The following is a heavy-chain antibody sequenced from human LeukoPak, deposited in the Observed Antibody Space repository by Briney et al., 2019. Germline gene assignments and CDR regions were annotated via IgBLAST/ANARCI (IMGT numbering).Heavy chain of an antibody. D-gene: IGHD2-2*01. V-gene: IGHV3-21*01. CDR3: ARDCGSSYSDIVVVPAAMAPYYYGMDV. Sequence: GGSLRLSCAASGFTFSSYSMNWVRQAPGKGLEWVSSISSSSSYIYYADSVKGRFTISRDNAKNSLYLQMNSLRAEDTAVYYCARDCGSSYSDIVVVPAAMAPYYYGMDVWGQGTTVTVSS. CDR2: ISSSSSYI. CDR1: GFTFSSYS. J-gene: IGHJ6*02.